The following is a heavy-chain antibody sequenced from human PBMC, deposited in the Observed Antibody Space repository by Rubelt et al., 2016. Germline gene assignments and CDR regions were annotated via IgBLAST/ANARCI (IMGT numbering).Heavy chain of an antibody. CDR1: GFPFSTCA. Sequence: VQLVESGGGVVQPGRSLRLSCAASGFPFSTCAMTWVRQAPGKGLEWISAISTTGGNTYYSDSVKGRFTVSRDNSKSTLYLQMNSLRPGDTAVYFCANLNFGSQSNSDYWGQGTLVTVSS. D-gene: IGHD1-7*01. CDR2: ISTTGGNT. V-gene: IGHV3-23*04. J-gene: IGHJ4*02. CDR3: ANLNFGSQSNSDY.